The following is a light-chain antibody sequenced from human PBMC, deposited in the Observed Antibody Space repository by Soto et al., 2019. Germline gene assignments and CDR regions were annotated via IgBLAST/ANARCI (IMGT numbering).Light chain of an antibody. CDR3: QQRSNWPGT. Sequence: EIVLTQSPATLSLSPGERATLSCRASQSLTTYLAWYQQKPGQAPRLLIYDASHRATGIPARFSGSGSGTDFTLTISSLEPEDFAVYDCQQRSNWPGTFGPGTKVDIK. CDR1: QSLTTY. CDR2: DAS. J-gene: IGKJ3*01. V-gene: IGKV3-11*01.